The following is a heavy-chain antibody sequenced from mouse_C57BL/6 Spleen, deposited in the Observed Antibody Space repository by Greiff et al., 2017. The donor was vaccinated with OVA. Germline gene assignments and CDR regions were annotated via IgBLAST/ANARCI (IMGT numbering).Heavy chain of an antibody. J-gene: IGHJ2*01. CDR2: INPSNGGT. CDR1: GYTFTSYW. CDR3: ARWITTVVGFDD. V-gene: IGHV1-53*01. Sequence: QVQLQQPGTELVKPGASVKLSCKASGYTFTSYWMHWVKQRPGQGLEWIGNINPSNGGTNYNEKFKSKATLTVDKSSSTAYMQLSSLTSEDSAVDYCARWITTVVGFDDGGQGTTLTVSS. D-gene: IGHD1-1*01.